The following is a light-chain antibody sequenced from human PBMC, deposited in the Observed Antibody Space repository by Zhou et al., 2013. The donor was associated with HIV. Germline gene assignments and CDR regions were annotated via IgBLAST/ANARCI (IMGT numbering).Light chain of an antibody. J-gene: IGKJ2*01. Sequence: EIVLTQSPGTLSLSPGETASLSCRASQSVYSSYVAWYQHKPGQAPRLVIYNASKRATGIPERFSGSGSGTDFTLTISRLEPEDFAVYYCQQYGSSSTFGQGTKLEIK. CDR3: QQYGSSST. CDR2: NAS. CDR1: QSVYSSY. V-gene: IGKV3-20*01.